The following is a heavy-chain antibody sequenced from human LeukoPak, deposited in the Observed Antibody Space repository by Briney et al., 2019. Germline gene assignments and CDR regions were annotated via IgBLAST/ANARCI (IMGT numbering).Heavy chain of an antibody. Sequence: SETLSLTCTVSGGSISSSSYYWGWIRQPPGKGLEWVGSIYYSGSTYYNPSLKSRVTISVDTSKNQFSLKLSSVTAADTAVYYCARVYYYDSSGYWPVYWYFDLWGRGTLVTVSS. CDR1: GGSISSSSYY. CDR3: ARVYYYDSSGYWPVYWYFDL. V-gene: IGHV4-39*01. J-gene: IGHJ2*01. CDR2: IYYSGST. D-gene: IGHD3-22*01.